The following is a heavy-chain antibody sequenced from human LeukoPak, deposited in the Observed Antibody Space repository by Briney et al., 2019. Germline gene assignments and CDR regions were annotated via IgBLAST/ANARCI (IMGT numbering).Heavy chain of an antibody. D-gene: IGHD2-2*01. Sequence: GGSLRLSCAASGLTFSSHWMHWVRQAPGKGLVWVSRITNDGSSTTYADSVKGRFTISRDNSKNTLYLQMNSLRAEDTAVYYCAKDLITLPAAIATVYWGQGTLVTVSS. CDR2: ITNDGSST. CDR1: GLTFSSHW. CDR3: AKDLITLPAAIATVY. V-gene: IGHV3-74*01. J-gene: IGHJ4*02.